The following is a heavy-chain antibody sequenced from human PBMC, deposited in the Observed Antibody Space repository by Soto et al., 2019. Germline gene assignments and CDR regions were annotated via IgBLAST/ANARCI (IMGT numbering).Heavy chain of an antibody. CDR2: ISGSGGST. D-gene: IGHD2-2*01. CDR1: GFTFSTYA. Sequence: HPGGSLRLSCAASGFTFSTYAMSWVRQAPGKGLEWVSAISGSGGSTYYADSVKGRFTISRDNAKNTLYLQMNSLRAEDTAVYYCARVPNVVVPAAIVYYMDVWGKGTTVTVSS. CDR3: ARVPNVVVPAAIVYYMDV. V-gene: IGHV3-23*01. J-gene: IGHJ6*03.